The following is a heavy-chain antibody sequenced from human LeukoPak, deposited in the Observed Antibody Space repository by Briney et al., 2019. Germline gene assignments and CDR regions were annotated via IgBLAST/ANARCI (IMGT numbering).Heavy chain of an antibody. V-gene: IGHV3-48*01. D-gene: IGHD6-19*01. J-gene: IGHJ5*02. CDR2: ISSSSSTI. CDR3: ARAYSSGWYRWFDP. Sequence: GGSLRLSCAASGFTFSSYSMNWVHQAPGKGLEWVSYISSSSSTIYYADSVKGRFTISRDNTKNSLYLQMNSLRAEDTAVYYCARAYSSGWYRWFDPWGQGTLVTVSS. CDR1: GFTFSSYS.